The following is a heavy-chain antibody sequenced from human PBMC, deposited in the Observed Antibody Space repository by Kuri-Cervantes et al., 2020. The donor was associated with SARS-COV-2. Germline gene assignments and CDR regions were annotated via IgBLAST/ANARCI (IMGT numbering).Heavy chain of an antibody. CDR1: GFTFSRYA. CDR2: ISGSGGST. CDR3: ARAITHIVPAAIELWYFDL. J-gene: IGHJ2*01. V-gene: IGHV3-23*01. D-gene: IGHD2-2*01. Sequence: LSLTCAASGFTFSRYAMSWVRQAPGKGLEWVSAISGSGGSTYYADSVKGRFTISRDNAKNSLYLQMNSLRAEDTAVYYCARAITHIVPAAIELWYFDLWGRGTLVTVSS.